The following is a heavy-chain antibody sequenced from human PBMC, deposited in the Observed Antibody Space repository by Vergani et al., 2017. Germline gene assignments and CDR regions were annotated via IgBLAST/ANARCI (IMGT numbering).Heavy chain of an antibody. CDR1: GFTFSSYG. J-gene: IGHJ1*01. CDR3: ANEDSSGWFAEYFQH. CDR2: IWYDGSNK. Sequence: VQLVESGGGLVQPGGSLRLSCAASGFTFSSYGMHWVRQAPGKGLEWVAVIWYDGSNKYYADSVKGRFTISRDNSKNTLYLQMNSLRAEDTAVYDCANEDSSGWFAEYFQHWGQGTLVTVSS. V-gene: IGHV3-30*02. D-gene: IGHD6-19*01.